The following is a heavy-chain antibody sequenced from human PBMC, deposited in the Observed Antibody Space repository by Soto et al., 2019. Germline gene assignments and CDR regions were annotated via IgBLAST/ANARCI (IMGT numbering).Heavy chain of an antibody. J-gene: IGHJ4*02. V-gene: IGHV3-23*01. Sequence: GGSLRLSCAASGFTFSSYAMSWVRQAPGKGLEWVSAISGSGGSTYYADSVKGRFTISRDNSKNTLYLQMNSLRAEDTAVYYCATSNDDSSSNFDYWGQGTLVTVSS. CDR2: ISGSGGST. CDR1: GFTFSSYA. CDR3: ATSNDDSSSNFDY. D-gene: IGHD6-6*01.